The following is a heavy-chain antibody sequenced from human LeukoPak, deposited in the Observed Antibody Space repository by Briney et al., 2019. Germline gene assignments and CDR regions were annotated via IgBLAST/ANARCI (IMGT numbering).Heavy chain of an antibody. J-gene: IGHJ4*02. Sequence: SETLSLTCTVSGYSISSGYYWGWIRQPPGKGLEWIGSIYHNGNTFYNPSLKSRVTISVDTSKNQFSLKLSSVTAADTAVYYCARHRYYDTSGYHRGFDYWGQGTLVTVSS. CDR2: IYHNGNT. V-gene: IGHV4-38-2*02. D-gene: IGHD3-22*01. CDR1: GYSISSGYY. CDR3: ARHRYYDTSGYHRGFDY.